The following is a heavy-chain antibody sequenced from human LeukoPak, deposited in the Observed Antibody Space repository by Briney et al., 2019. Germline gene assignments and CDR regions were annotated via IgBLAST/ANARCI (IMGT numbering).Heavy chain of an antibody. J-gene: IGHJ5*02. CDR1: DYNFTSYG. D-gene: IGHD2-2*01. CDR2: ISAYNGNT. V-gene: IGHV1-18*04. Sequence: AKVYCRGSDYNFTSYGMSWVVHAGGQRLKKKKWISAYNGNTNYAQKLQGRVTMTTDTSTSTAYMELRSLRSDDTAVYYCARDRYCSSTSCYRGRFDPWGQGTLVTVSS. CDR3: ARDRYCSSTSCYRGRFDP.